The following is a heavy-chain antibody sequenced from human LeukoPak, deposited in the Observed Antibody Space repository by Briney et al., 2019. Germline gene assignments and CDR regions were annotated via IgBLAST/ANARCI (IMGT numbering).Heavy chain of an antibody. Sequence: ASVKVSCKASGYTFTSYGISWVRQAPGQGLEWMGWISAYNDNTNYAQKLQGRVTMTTDTSTSTAYMELRSLRSDDTAVYYCARGGVSRGWYGSYFDYWGQGTLVTVSS. CDR2: ISAYNDNT. CDR1: GYTFTSYG. CDR3: ARGGVSRGWYGSYFDY. D-gene: IGHD6-19*01. V-gene: IGHV1-18*01. J-gene: IGHJ4*02.